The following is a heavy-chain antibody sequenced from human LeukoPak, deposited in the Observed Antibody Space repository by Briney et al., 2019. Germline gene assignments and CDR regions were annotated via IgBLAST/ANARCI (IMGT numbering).Heavy chain of an antibody. Sequence: SETLSLTCTVSGGSISSYYLSWIRQPAGKGLEWIGRIYTSGSTNYNPSLKSRVTISVDTSKNQFSLKLSSVTAADTAVYYCAREGGDGYNLYYFDYWGQGTLVTVSS. CDR1: GGSISSYY. J-gene: IGHJ4*02. CDR3: AREGGDGYNLYYFDY. V-gene: IGHV4-4*07. D-gene: IGHD5-24*01. CDR2: IYTSGST.